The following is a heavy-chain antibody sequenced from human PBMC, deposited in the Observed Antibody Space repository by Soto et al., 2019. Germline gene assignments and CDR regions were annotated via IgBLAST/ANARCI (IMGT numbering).Heavy chain of an antibody. CDR1: GGSISGYY. CDR3: ARETPGAGHLDY. J-gene: IGHJ4*02. D-gene: IGHD6-19*01. V-gene: IGHV4-59*01. Sequence: SETLSLTGTVSGGSISGYYWKWIRQPPGKGLEWIGYIYYSGSTNYNPSLKSRVTMSVDTSKNQFSLKLSSVTAADTAVYYCARETPGAGHLDYWVQGALVTVSS. CDR2: IYYSGST.